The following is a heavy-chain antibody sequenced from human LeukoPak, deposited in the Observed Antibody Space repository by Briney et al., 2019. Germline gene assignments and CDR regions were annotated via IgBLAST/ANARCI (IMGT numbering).Heavy chain of an antibody. CDR3: ARSRSGYSYDHAAFDI. D-gene: IGHD5-18*01. J-gene: IGHJ3*02. V-gene: IGHV4-59*01. Sequence: ETLSLTCPVSGGSISNYYWSWIRQPPGKGLEWIAYIDYRGSTTYNPSLKSRVTISVDTSRNQFSLKLSSVTAADTAVYYCARSRSGYSYDHAAFDIWGQGTMVTVSS. CDR2: IDYRGST. CDR1: GGSISNYY.